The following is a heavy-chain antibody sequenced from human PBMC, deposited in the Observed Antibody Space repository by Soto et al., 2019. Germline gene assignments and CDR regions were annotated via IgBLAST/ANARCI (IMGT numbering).Heavy chain of an antibody. V-gene: IGHV6-1*01. CDR3: ETERGVLSEAFDI. CDR1: GDSVSSNSAA. CDR2: TYYRSKWYN. Sequence: SQTLSLTCAISGDSVSSNSAAWNWLSQSPSRGLEWLGRTYYRSKWYNDYAPSVKSQITINPDTSRNQFSLQLNSVTPEDTAVYYWETERGVLSEAFDIWWQGTVVTVSS. J-gene: IGHJ3*02. D-gene: IGHD3-10*01.